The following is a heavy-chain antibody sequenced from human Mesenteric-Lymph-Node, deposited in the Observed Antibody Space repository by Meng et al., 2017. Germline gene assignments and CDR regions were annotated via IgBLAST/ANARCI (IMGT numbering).Heavy chain of an antibody. CDR1: GFSVSNYY. J-gene: IGHJ4*02. CDR3: ARVGGWELLPVDY. CDR2: IYGDGST. V-gene: IGHV3-66*01. Sequence: GGSLKLSCAASGFSVSNYYMTWVRQAPGEGLEWVSAIYGDGSTFYADSVKGRFTLSSDNSKNTLYLQMNSLRAEDTAVYYCARVGGWELLPVDYWGQGTLVTVSS. D-gene: IGHD1-26*01.